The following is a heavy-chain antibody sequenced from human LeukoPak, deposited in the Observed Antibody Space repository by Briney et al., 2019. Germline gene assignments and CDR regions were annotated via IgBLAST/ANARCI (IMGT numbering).Heavy chain of an antibody. CDR2: ISSNGGST. CDR3: ATSVVVAAISFDY. V-gene: IGHV3-64*01. D-gene: IGHD2-15*01. Sequence: GGSLRLSCAASGFTFSSYAMHWVRQAPGKGLEYVSAISSNGGSTYYANSVKGRFTISRDNSKNSLYLQMNSLRAEDTAVYYCATSVVVAAISFDYWGQGTLVTVSS. CDR1: GFTFSSYA. J-gene: IGHJ4*02.